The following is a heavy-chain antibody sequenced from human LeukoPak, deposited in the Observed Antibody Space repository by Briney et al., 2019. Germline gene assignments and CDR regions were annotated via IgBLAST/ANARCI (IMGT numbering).Heavy chain of an antibody. Sequence: SQTLSLTRTLSGGSISTYYWTWIWQPPGKGLEWIGYIISIVSTHYTPSLKSRVSFSVDTSQSQFSLKLSSVTAADSAVYYCARAQLNLVIDFGMDVWGQGTTVTVSS. V-gene: IGHV4-59*01. CDR1: GGSISTYY. D-gene: IGHD1-1*01. CDR3: ARAQLNLVIDFGMDV. J-gene: IGHJ6*02. CDR2: IISIVST.